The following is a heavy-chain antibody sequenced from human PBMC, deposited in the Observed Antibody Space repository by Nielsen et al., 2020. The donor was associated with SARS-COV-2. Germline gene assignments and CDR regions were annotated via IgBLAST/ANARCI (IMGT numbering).Heavy chain of an antibody. CDR1: GGSISIDH. Sequence: SETLSLTCTVSGGSISIDHCSWIRQPPGKGLEWIGQVSDGGNANSNPSLKSRVTISVDTSKNQFSLKLSSVTAADTAVYYCASGRYCSGGSCYSTGRYYGMDVWGQGTTVTVSS. V-gene: IGHV4-59*12. CDR3: ASGRYCSGGSCYSTGRYYGMDV. D-gene: IGHD2-15*01. J-gene: IGHJ6*02. CDR2: VSDGGNA.